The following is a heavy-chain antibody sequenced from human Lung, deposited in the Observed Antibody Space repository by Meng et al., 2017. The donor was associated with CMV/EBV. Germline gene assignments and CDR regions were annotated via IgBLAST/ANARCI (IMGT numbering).Heavy chain of an antibody. CDR2: INPNSGGT. V-gene: IGHV1-2*02. CDR3: ATLGGLSSSSYYYYYYGMDV. D-gene: IGHD6-6*01. Sequence: SVKVSXKASGYSFTGYYMHWVRQAPGQGLEWMGWINPNSGGTNYAQKFQGRVTMTRDTSFSTAYMELSRLRSDDTAVYYCATLGGLSSSSYYYYYYGMDVWGQGTXVNGAS. CDR1: GYSFTGYY. J-gene: IGHJ6*02.